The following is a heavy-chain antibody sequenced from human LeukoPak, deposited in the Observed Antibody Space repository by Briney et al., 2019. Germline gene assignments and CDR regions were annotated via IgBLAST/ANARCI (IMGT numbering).Heavy chain of an antibody. CDR1: GFTFSSYS. CDR2: IGSSSSYI. V-gene: IGHV3-21*01. Sequence: GGSLRLSCAASGFTFSSYSIKWVRQAPGKGLEWVSSIGSSSSYIYYADSVKGRFTISRDDAKNSLYLQMNSLRAEDTAVYYCARDAGVRYCGGDCYSRFVYWGQGTLVTVSS. J-gene: IGHJ4*02. CDR3: ARDAGVRYCGGDCYSRFVY. D-gene: IGHD2-21*02.